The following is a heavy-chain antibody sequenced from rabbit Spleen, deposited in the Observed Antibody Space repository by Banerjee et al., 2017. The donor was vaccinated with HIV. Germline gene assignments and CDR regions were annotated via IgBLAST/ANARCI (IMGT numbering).Heavy chain of an antibody. CDR1: GFSFSNKAV. J-gene: IGHJ4*01. V-gene: IGHV1S45*01. CDR3: ARRYDGGNGPYNIGL. D-gene: IGHD4-2*01. Sequence: QEQLVESGGGLVKPEGSLKLSCTASGFSFSNKAVMCWVRQAPGKRLEWIGWVSNGDTYYASWAKGRFTISKSSSTTVTLQMSSLTAADTATYFCARRYDGGNGPYNIGLWGPGTLVTVS. CDR2: VSNGDT.